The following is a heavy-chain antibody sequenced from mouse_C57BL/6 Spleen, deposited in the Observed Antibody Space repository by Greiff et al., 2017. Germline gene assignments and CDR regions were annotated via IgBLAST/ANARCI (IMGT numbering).Heavy chain of an antibody. CDR2: IDPSDSYT. Sequence: VQLQQPGAELVKPGASVKLSCKASGYTFTSYWMQWVKQRPGQGLEWIGEIDPSDSYTNYNQQFKGKATLTVDTSSSTAYMQLSSLTSEDSAVYYCARYLLYAMDYWGQGTSVTVSS. V-gene: IGHV1-50*01. J-gene: IGHJ4*01. D-gene: IGHD5-1*01. CDR3: ARYLLYAMDY. CDR1: GYTFTSYW.